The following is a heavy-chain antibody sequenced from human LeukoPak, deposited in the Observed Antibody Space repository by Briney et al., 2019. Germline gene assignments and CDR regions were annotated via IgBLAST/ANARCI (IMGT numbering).Heavy chain of an antibody. J-gene: IGHJ4*02. D-gene: IGHD2-2*01. Sequence: GGSLRLSCAASGFTFSSYWMSWVRQAPGKGLEWVANIKQDGSERYYVDSVKGRFTISRDNAKNSLYLRMNSLRAEDTAVYYCARDCSSTSWAPYFDYWGQGTLVTVSS. CDR1: GFTFSSYW. V-gene: IGHV3-7*03. CDR3: ARDCSSTSWAPYFDY. CDR2: IKQDGSER.